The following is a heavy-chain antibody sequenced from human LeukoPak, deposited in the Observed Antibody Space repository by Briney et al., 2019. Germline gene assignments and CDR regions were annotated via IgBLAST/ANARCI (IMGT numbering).Heavy chain of an antibody. CDR1: GYTFTGYY. CDR3: AGEDNSSGYRPFDI. V-gene: IGHV1-2*06. CDR2: INPDNGGT. J-gene: IGHJ3*02. Sequence: ASVKVSCKASGYTFTGYYIHWVRQAPGQGLEWMGRINPDNGGTNYAQKFQGRVTMTRDMSMSTAYMELSRLRSVDTAVYYCAGEDNSSGYRPFDIWGQGTMVTVPS. D-gene: IGHD3-22*01.